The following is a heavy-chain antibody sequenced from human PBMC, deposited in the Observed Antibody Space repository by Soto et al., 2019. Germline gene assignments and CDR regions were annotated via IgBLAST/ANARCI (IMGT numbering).Heavy chain of an antibody. V-gene: IGHV3-30*03. J-gene: IGHJ6*02. CDR3: ARDLISNYHYYGMDV. CDR2: ISNDGRST. Sequence: QVQMVESGGGVVQPGRSLRLSCAASGFSFSTYGMHWVRQAPGKGLEWLAVISNDGRSTYYADSVKGRFTISRDNSKDTLFLQMNSLRGEDTAIYYCARDLISNYHYYGMDVWGQGTTVTVSS. CDR1: GFSFSTYG.